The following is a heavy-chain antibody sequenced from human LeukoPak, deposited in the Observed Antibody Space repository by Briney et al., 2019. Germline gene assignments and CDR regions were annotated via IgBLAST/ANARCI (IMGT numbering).Heavy chain of an antibody. J-gene: IGHJ4*02. CDR3: ARQGCTTTSCHTIDY. D-gene: IGHD2-2*02. CDR2: IYPVDSET. V-gene: IGHV5-51*01. CDR1: GYTYTKSW. Sequence: GESLKISCKGSGYTYTKSWVAWVRQMPGKGLELMGIIYPVDSETRYSPSFQGQVTISVDKSISTAYLQWSSLKASDTAMYYCARQGCTTTSCHTIDYWGQGPWSPSPQ.